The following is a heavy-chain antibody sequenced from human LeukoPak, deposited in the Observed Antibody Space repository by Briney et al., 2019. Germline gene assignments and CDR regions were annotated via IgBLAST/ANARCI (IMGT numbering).Heavy chain of an antibody. CDR1: GFTFSRYG. Sequence: GGSLRLSCAASGFTFSRYGMHWVRQTPGKGLEWVAVISYDASNKYYADSVKGRFTISRDNSKNTLYLQMNSLRAEDTAVYYCAKSHEYSYGFDYWGQGTLVTVSS. J-gene: IGHJ4*02. CDR2: ISYDASNK. D-gene: IGHD5-18*01. V-gene: IGHV3-30*18. CDR3: AKSHEYSYGFDY.